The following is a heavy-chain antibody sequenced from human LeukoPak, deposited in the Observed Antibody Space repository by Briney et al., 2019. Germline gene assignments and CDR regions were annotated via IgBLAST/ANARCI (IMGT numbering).Heavy chain of an antibody. D-gene: IGHD6-13*01. Sequence: KPGGSLRLSCKGSGYSFTSYWIGWVRQMPGKGLEWMGIIYPGDSDTRYSPSFQGQVTISADKSISTAYLQWSSLKASDTAMYYCARHSDPWYVWYFDLWGRGTLVTVSS. CDR1: GYSFTSYW. V-gene: IGHV5-51*01. CDR3: ARHSDPWYVWYFDL. J-gene: IGHJ2*01. CDR2: IYPGDSDT.